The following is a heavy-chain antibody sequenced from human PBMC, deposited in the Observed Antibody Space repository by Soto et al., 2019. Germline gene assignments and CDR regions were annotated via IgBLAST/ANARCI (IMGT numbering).Heavy chain of an antibody. Sequence: QVQLQESGPGLVKPSETLSLTCTVSGGSVSSGSYYWSWIRQPPGKGLEWIGYIYYSGSTNYNPSLRRRVTISVDTSKNQFALKVTSVAAADTAGYYCALRVGDRRGGWFDPWGQGTLVTVSS. D-gene: IGHD3-10*01. CDR3: ALRVGDRRGGWFDP. CDR1: GGSVSSGSYY. CDR2: IYYSGST. V-gene: IGHV4-61*01. J-gene: IGHJ5*02.